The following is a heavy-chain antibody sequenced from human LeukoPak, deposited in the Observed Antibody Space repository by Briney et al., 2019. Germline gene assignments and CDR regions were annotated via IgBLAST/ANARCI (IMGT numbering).Heavy chain of an antibody. Sequence: GGSLRLSCASSGFTFSSYAMSWVRQAPGKGLEWVSVISGSGGSTYYADSVKGRFTISRDNSKNTLYLQMNSLRAEDTAVYYCARDLGSPDYYRMDVWGQGTTVTVSS. CDR3: ARDLGSPDYYRMDV. CDR1: GFTFSSYA. J-gene: IGHJ6*02. V-gene: IGHV3-23*01. D-gene: IGHD7-27*01. CDR2: ISGSGGST.